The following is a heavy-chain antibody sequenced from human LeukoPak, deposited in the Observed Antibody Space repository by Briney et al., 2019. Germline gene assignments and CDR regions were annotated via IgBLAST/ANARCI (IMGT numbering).Heavy chain of an antibody. D-gene: IGHD3-3*01. CDR1: GGSITSYC. CDR2: IHTNGST. Sequence: PSETLSLTCTVSGGSITSYCWSWVRQPPGKGLEWIGYIHTNGSTDYNPSLRGRVTMSVGTSKNQLSLELRFLTAADTAVYYCATSYDAKTAPYDLWGQGTLVTVSS. J-gene: IGHJ5*02. CDR3: ATSYDAKTAPYDL. V-gene: IGHV4-4*09.